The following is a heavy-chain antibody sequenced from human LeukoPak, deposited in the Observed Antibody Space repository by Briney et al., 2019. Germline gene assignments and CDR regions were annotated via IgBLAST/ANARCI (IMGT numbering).Heavy chain of an antibody. V-gene: IGHV3-33*01. Sequence: GRSLRLSCEASGFTFSSYGMHWVRQAPGKGLEWVAVIWYDENNKHYADSVKGRFTISRDNSKNTLYLQMTNLRAEDTAVYYCARYRRFGDINDAFDIWGQGTMVTVSS. J-gene: IGHJ3*02. CDR2: IWYDENNK. D-gene: IGHD3-10*01. CDR1: GFTFSSYG. CDR3: ARYRRFGDINDAFDI.